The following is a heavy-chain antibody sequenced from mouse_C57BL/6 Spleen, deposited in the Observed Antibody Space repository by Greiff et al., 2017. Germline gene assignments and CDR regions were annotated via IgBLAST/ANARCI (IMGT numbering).Heavy chain of an antibody. CDR1: GFSFNTYA. J-gene: IGHJ3*01. CDR3: VRPVSHYYGSSLAY. V-gene: IGHV10-1*01. D-gene: IGHD1-1*01. CDR2: IRSKSNNYAT. Sequence: EVKVEESGGGLVQPKGSLKFSCAASGFSFNTYAMNWVRQAPGKGLEWVARIRSKSNNYATYYADSVKDRFTISRDDSESMLYLQMNNLKTEDTAMYYCVRPVSHYYGSSLAYWGQGTLVTVSA.